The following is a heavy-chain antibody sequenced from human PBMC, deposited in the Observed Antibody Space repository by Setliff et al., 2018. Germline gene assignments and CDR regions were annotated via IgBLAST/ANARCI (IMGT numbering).Heavy chain of an antibody. CDR1: GGSFSDYY. J-gene: IGHJ4*02. Sequence: SETRSLTCAAYGGSFSDYYWTWIRQPPGKGLEWIGEINHSGSTNFNPSLKSRVTISVDTSKNQFSLKLTSVTAADTATYYCARGRNVAARLLDSWGQGTLVTV. V-gene: IGHV4-34*01. CDR2: INHSGST. D-gene: IGHD6-6*01. CDR3: ARGRNVAARLLDS.